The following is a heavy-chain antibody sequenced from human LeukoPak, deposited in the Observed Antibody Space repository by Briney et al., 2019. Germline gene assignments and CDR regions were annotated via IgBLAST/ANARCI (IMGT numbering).Heavy chain of an antibody. Sequence: ASVKVSCKASGYTFTGYYMHWVRQAPGQGLEWMGWINPNSGGTNYAQKFQGRVTMTRDTSISTAYMELSRLRSDDTAVYYCAKDATPHNGIWDNFDHWGQGTPVTVSS. CDR2: INPNSGGT. J-gene: IGHJ4*02. V-gene: IGHV1-2*02. CDR3: AKDATPHNGIWDNFDH. D-gene: IGHD1-26*01. CDR1: GYTFTGYY.